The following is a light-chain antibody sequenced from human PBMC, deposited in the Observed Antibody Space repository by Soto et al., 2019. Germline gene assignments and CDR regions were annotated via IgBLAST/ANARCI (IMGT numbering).Light chain of an antibody. V-gene: IGKV3-20*01. CDR1: QSFRGL. Sequence: EVVLTQSPVTLSLSPGERATLSCRASQSFRGLLAWYQQKPGQAPRLLIYGASSRATGIPDRFSGSGSGTDFTLTISRLEPEDFAVYYCQQYGSSPWTFGQGTKVHI. CDR3: QQYGSSPWT. CDR2: GAS. J-gene: IGKJ1*01.